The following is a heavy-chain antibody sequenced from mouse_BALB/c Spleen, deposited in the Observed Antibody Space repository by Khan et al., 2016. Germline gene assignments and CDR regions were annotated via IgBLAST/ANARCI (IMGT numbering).Heavy chain of an antibody. CDR1: GYTFSSYW. CDR2: ILPGSGST. J-gene: IGHJ3*01. CDR3: SRGGTTARFAY. V-gene: IGHV1-9*01. Sequence: QVQLKQSGAELMKPGASVKISCKATGYTFSSYWIEWVKQRPGHGLEWIGEILPGSGSTNYNEKFTGQATFTADTSSNTAYMQLSSLTSEDSAVYYCSRGGTTARFAYWGQGTLVTVSA. D-gene: IGHD2-14*01.